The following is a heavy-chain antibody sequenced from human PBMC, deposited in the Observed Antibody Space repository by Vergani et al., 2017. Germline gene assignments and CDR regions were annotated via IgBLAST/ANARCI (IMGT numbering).Heavy chain of an antibody. CDR1: GYTFTSYY. CDR3: ARYCGGDCSPSDYYGMDV. D-gene: IGHD2-21*02. J-gene: IGHJ6*02. V-gene: IGHV1-46*03. CDR2: INPSGGST. Sequence: QVQLVQSGAEVKKPGASVKVSCKASGYTFTSYYMHWVRQAPGQGLEWMGIINPSGGSTSYAQKFQGRVTMTRETSTSTVYMELSSLRSEDTAVYYCARYCGGDCSPSDYYGMDVWGQGTTVTVSS.